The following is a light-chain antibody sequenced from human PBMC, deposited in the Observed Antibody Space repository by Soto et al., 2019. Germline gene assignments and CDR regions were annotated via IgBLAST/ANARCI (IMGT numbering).Light chain of an antibody. CDR3: SSYVGSNNHVL. CDR2: EVT. V-gene: IGLV2-8*01. Sequence: QSALTQPPSASGSPGQSVTISCTGTSSDVGDYDYVSWYQQHPGKAPKLIIYEVTKWPSGVPDRFSGSKSGNTASLTVSGLQAEDEADYYCSSYVGSNNHVLFGGGTKLTVL. J-gene: IGLJ2*01. CDR1: SSDVGDYDY.